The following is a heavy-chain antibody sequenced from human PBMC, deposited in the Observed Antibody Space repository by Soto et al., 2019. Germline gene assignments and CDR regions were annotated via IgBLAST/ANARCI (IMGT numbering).Heavy chain of an antibody. Sequence: LSLTCTVTGGAISGYYWTWIRQSDGEGLEWIGRIYSSGSTNYNPSLKSRVTISLDTSMNYFSLRLSSITAADTAVYYCARGQRFSDWFDPWGQGTLVTVSS. J-gene: IGHJ5*02. CDR3: ARGQRFSDWFDP. CDR1: GGAISGYY. V-gene: IGHV4-4*07. D-gene: IGHD3-3*01. CDR2: IYSSGST.